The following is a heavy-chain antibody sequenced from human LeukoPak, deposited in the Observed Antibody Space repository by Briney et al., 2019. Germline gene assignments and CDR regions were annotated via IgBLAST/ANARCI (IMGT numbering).Heavy chain of an antibody. CDR2: IYSGGST. CDR3: ARVRRYYGSSGPIDY. J-gene: IGHJ4*02. Sequence: GGSLRLSCAASGFTVSSNYMSWVRQAPGKGLEWVSVIYSGGSTYYADSVKGRFTISRDNSKNTLYLQMNSLRAEDTAVYYCARVRRYYGSSGPIDYWGQGTLVTVSS. V-gene: IGHV3-53*01. D-gene: IGHD3-22*01. CDR1: GFTVSSNY.